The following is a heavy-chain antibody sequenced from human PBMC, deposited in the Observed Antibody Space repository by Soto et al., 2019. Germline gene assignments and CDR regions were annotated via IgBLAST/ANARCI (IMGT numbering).Heavy chain of an antibody. CDR2: INVYNGNT. Sequence: QVQLVQSGAEVKKPGASVKVSCKASGYTFTSYGISWVRQAPGQGLEWMGWINVYNGNTNYAQKLQGRVTMTTDPSTSTAYLDLRSLRSDDTAVYFCARDTSREEYDYWGPGTLVTVSS. J-gene: IGHJ4*02. CDR1: GYTFTSYG. D-gene: IGHD3-10*01. CDR3: ARDTSREEYDY. V-gene: IGHV1-18*01.